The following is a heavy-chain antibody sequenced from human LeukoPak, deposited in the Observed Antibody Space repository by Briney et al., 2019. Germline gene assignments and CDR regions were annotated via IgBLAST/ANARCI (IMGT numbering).Heavy chain of an antibody. J-gene: IGHJ4*02. CDR1: GFTFSSYS. V-gene: IGHV3-48*02. D-gene: IGHD3-22*01. CDR2: ITSSGSVM. CDR3: ARGVYYYDSSGHNY. Sequence: GGSLRLSCAASGFTFSSYSMNWVRQAPGKGLEWVSYITSSGSVMYHADSVRGRFTISRDNAKNSLYLQMNSLRDEDTAVYYCARGVYYYDSSGHNYWGQGTLVTVSS.